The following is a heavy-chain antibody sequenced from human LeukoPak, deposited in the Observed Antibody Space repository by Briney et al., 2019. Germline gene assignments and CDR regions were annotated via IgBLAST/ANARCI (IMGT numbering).Heavy chain of an antibody. D-gene: IGHD2-21*02. V-gene: IGHV3-48*01. CDR1: GFIFSSYS. CDR2: ISSSSSTI. CDR3: VRASHIVVVTAIPQGYYYYMDV. J-gene: IGHJ6*03. Sequence: GGSLRLSCAASGFIFSSYSMNWVRQAPGKGLEWVSYISSSSSTIYYADSVKGRFTISRDNAKSSLYLQMNSLRAEDTAVYYCVRASHIVVVTAIPQGYYYYMDVWGKGTTVTVSS.